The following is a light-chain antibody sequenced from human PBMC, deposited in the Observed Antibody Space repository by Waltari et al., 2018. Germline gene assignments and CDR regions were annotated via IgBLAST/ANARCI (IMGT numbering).Light chain of an antibody. V-gene: IGLV1-51*02. Sequence: QSVLTQPPSVSAAPGQRVTISCPGGRSNIWYNYVSWYRQFPGTAPKLLIYEDNERPSGVPGRFSGSKSGTSATLDITGLQAGDEADYYCGTWDSSLSGAVFGGGTHLTVL. CDR2: EDN. J-gene: IGLJ7*01. CDR3: GTWDSSLSGAV. CDR1: RSNIWYNY.